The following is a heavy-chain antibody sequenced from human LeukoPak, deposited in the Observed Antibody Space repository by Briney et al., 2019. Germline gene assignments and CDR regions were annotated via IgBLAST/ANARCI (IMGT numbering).Heavy chain of an antibody. CDR1: GGSFSSSSYY. Sequence: SETLSLTCTVSGGSFSSSSYYWSWIRQPPGKGLEWIGYIYYSGSTNYNPSLKSRVTISVDTSKNQFSLKLSSVTAADTAVYYCASTDFWSGYVDYWGQGTLVTVSS. D-gene: IGHD3-3*01. CDR3: ASTDFWSGYVDY. J-gene: IGHJ4*02. CDR2: IYYSGST. V-gene: IGHV4-61*01.